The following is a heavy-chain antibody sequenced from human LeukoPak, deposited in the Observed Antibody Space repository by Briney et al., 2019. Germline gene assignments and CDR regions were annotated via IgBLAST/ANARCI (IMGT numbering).Heavy chain of an antibody. J-gene: IGHJ5*02. CDR2: INSIDGDGSST. V-gene: IGHV3-74*01. D-gene: IGHD2-15*01. CDR1: GFTFSDYW. CDR3: ARVTMVAGASYNWFVP. Sequence: PGGSLRLSCAASGFTFSDYWMHWVRQAPGKGLVWVSRINSIDGDGSSTSYVDSVKGRFTISRDNAKNTVYLQMNSLRAEDTAVYYCARVTMVAGASYNWFVPWGQGTLVTVST.